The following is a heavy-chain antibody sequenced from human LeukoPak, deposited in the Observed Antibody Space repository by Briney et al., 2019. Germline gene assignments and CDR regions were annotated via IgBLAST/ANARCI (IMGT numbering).Heavy chain of an antibody. V-gene: IGHV4-59*01. CDR3: ARDTDILTGYGMDV. CDR2: IYYSGST. Sequence: SETLSLTCTVSGGSISSYYWSWIRQPPGKGLEGIGYIYYSGSTNYNPSLKSRVTISVDTSKNQFSLKLSSVTAADTAVYYCARDTDILTGYGMDVWGQGTTVTVSS. D-gene: IGHD3-9*01. CDR1: GGSISSYY. J-gene: IGHJ6*02.